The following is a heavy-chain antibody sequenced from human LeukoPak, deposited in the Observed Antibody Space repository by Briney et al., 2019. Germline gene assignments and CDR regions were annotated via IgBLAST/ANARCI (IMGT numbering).Heavy chain of an antibody. CDR1: GFTFSNYG. Sequence: PGGSLRLSCAASGFTFSNYGMHWVRQAPGKGLEWVAVIWYDGSNKYYADSVKSRFTISRDNSKNTLYLQMNSLRAEDTAVYYCAKGKGQNWDPFDYWGQGTLVTVSS. V-gene: IGHV3-33*06. J-gene: IGHJ4*02. D-gene: IGHD7-27*01. CDR2: IWYDGSNK. CDR3: AKGKGQNWDPFDY.